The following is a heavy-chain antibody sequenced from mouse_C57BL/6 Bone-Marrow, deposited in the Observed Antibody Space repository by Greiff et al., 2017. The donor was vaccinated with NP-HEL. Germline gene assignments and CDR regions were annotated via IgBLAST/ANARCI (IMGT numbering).Heavy chain of an antibody. V-gene: IGHV1-64*01. D-gene: IGHD1-1*01. Sequence: VHLVESGAELVKPGASVKLSCKASGYTFTSYWMHWVKQRPGQGLEWIGMIHPNSGSTNYNEKFKSKATLTVDKSSSTAYMQLSSLTSEDSAVYYCARETSTDWYFDVWGTGTTVTVSS. CDR3: ARETSTDWYFDV. CDR2: IHPNSGST. CDR1: GYTFTSYW. J-gene: IGHJ1*03.